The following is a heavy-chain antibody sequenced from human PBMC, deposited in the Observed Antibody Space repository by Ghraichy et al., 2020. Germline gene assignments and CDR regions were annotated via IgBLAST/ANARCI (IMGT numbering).Heavy chain of an antibody. CDR1: GFTFSSYW. CDR3: ARVVRSWNYYYGMDV. D-gene: IGHD6-13*01. J-gene: IGHJ6*02. CDR2: IKQDGSEK. Sequence: GESLNISCAASGFTFSSYWMSWVRQAPGKGLEWVANIKQDGSEKYYVDSVKGRFTISRDNAKNSLYLQMNSLRAEDTAVYYCARVVRSWNYYYGMDVWGQGTTVTVSS. V-gene: IGHV3-7*01.